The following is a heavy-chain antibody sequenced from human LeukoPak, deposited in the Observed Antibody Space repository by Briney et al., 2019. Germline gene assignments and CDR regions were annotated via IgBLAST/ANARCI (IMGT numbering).Heavy chain of an antibody. D-gene: IGHD6-13*01. Sequence: GGSLRLSCAASGFTFSSYWMHWVRQAPGKGLVWVSRINSDGSSTSYADSVKGRFTISRDNAKNTLYLQMNSLRAEDTAVYYCARKKIAAAGNLDYWGQGTLVTVSS. CDR1: GFTFSSYW. CDR3: ARKKIAAAGNLDY. CDR2: INSDGSST. V-gene: IGHV3-74*01. J-gene: IGHJ4*02.